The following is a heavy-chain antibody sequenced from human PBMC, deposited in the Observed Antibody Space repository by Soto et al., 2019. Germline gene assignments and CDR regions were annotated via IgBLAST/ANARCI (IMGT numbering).Heavy chain of an antibody. J-gene: IGHJ4*02. CDR3: VREAYIGYGHAIDH. D-gene: IGHD5-12*01. CDR1: GVTISTYY. Sequence: SGTLSLTCAVSGVTISTYYRSWIRQPPGKGLEWIGYNYHSGTTNYNPSLKSRVTISVDTSKNQFSLRLTSVTAADTAIYYCVREAYIGYGHAIDHWGQGTLVTVSS. V-gene: IGHV4-59*01. CDR2: NYHSGTT.